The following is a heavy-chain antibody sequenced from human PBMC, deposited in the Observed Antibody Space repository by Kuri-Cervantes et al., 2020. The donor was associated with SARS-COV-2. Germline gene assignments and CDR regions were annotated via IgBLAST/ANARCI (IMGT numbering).Heavy chain of an antibody. V-gene: IGHV4-59*01. Sequence: SETLSLTCSCSGDSISRNYWSWIRQPPGKGLEWIGYIYYSGSTNFNPSLKSRVTISVDTSKNQFSLKLSSVTAADTAVYYCARSSDYVWGSLYYFDYWGQGTLVTVSS. CDR1: GDSISRNY. CDR3: ARSSDYVWGSLYYFDY. D-gene: IGHD3-16*01. CDR2: IYYSGST. J-gene: IGHJ4*02.